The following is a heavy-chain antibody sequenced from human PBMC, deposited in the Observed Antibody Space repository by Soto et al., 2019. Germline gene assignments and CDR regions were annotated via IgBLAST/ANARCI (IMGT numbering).Heavy chain of an antibody. J-gene: IGHJ4*02. Sequence: LDPPGCFSCASISNWCYYWALTRQHPGKGLEWIGYVFYSGTTYYNPTLKSRITISAHTSKNQFSLKMTSVTAADTAICSCARGSADFGISIDYWGQGTLVTVSS. V-gene: IGHV4-31*02. CDR3: ARGSADFGISIDY. CDR2: VFYSGTT. CDR1: CASISNWCYY. D-gene: IGHD6-25*01.